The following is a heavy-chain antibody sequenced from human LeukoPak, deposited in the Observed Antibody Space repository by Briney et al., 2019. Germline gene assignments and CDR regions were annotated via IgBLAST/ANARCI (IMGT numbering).Heavy chain of an antibody. V-gene: IGHV4-59*08. D-gene: IGHD3-22*01. CDR3: ARLTYYYDSSGYLDAFDI. Sequence: SETLSLTCTVSGGSISSYYWSWIRQPPGKGVEWIGYIYYSGSTNYNPSLKSRVTISVDTSKNQFSLKLRSVTAADTAVYYCARLTYYYDSSGYLDAFDIWGQGTMVTVSS. J-gene: IGHJ3*02. CDR1: GGSISSYY. CDR2: IYYSGST.